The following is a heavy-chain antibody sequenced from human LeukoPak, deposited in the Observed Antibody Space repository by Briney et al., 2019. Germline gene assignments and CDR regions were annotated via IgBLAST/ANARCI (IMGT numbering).Heavy chain of an antibody. CDR2: ISWNSGSI. CDR1: GFTFDDYA. Sequence: GGSLRLSCAASGFTFDDYAMHWVRHAPGKGLEWVSGISWNSGSIGYADSVKGRFTISRDNAKNSLYLQMNSLRAEDTALYYCAKDSYYYDSSGYGNFDYWGQGTLVTVSS. CDR3: AKDSYYYDSSGYGNFDY. J-gene: IGHJ4*02. D-gene: IGHD3-22*01. V-gene: IGHV3-9*01.